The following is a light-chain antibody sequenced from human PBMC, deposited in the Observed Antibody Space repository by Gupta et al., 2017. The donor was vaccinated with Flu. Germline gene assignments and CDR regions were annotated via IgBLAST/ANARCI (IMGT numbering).Light chain of an antibody. V-gene: IGKV3-20*01. Sequence: GTLSLSPGERATLSCRASQGVSSSYLAWHQQKPGQTPRLLNDGASSRATGIPDRFSGSASGTDFTLTISILEPEDVAVYYSQQYGSSPLTFGAGTKVEIK. J-gene: IGKJ4*01. CDR2: GAS. CDR3: QQYGSSPLT. CDR1: QGVSSSY.